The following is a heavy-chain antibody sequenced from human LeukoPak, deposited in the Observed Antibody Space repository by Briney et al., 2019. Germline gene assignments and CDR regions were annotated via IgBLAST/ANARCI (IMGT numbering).Heavy chain of an antibody. V-gene: IGHV3-48*03. Sequence: GRSLRLSCAASGFTFSSYEMNWVRQAPGKGLEWVSYISSSGSTIYYADSVKGRFTISRDNAKNSLYLQMNSLRAEDTAVYYCARVSMGFDPWGQGTLVTVSS. J-gene: IGHJ5*02. D-gene: IGHD2-8*01. CDR2: ISSSGSTI. CDR1: GFTFSSYE. CDR3: ARVSMGFDP.